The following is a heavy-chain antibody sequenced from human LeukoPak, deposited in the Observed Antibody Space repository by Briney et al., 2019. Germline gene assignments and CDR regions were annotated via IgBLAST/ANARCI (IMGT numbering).Heavy chain of an antibody. V-gene: IGHV4-39*01. CDR3: ASPGGGPTKY. CDR1: GSSISSGGYY. J-gene: IGHJ4*02. D-gene: IGHD3-16*01. Sequence: SETLSLTCTVSGSSISSGGYYWGWIRQPPGKGLEWIGSIYHSGSTYYNPSLKSRVTISVDTSKSQFSLKLSSVTAADTAVYYCASPGGGPTKYWGQGTLVTVSS. CDR2: IYHSGST.